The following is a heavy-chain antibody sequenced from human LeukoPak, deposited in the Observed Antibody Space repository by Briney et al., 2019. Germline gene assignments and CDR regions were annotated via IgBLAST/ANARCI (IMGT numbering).Heavy chain of an antibody. CDR1: GFTFSSYA. J-gene: IGHJ3*01. D-gene: IGHD2-8*02. Sequence: GGSLRLSCAASGFTFSSYAMSWVRQAPGKGLEWVSAISGSGGSTYYADSVEGRSTISRDNAENTLYLQMNSLRAEDTAVYYCAKCGPGWCGIDVWGQGTMVIVSS. V-gene: IGHV3-23*01. CDR3: AKCGPGWCGIDV. CDR2: ISGSGGST.